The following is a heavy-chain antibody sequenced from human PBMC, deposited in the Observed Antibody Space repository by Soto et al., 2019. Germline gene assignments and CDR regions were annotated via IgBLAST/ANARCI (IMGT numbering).Heavy chain of an antibody. Sequence: ASVKVSCKASGYTFTSYAMHWVRQAPGQRLEWMGWINAGNGNTKYSQKFQGRVTIPRATSASKANMKLTTLRSEATAVCYWAGAGVTVSGSGRRANDYWGQGTLVTVSS. CDR2: INAGNGNT. CDR1: GYTFTSYA. CDR3: AGAGVTVSGSGRRANDY. D-gene: IGHD3-10*01. V-gene: IGHV1-3*01. J-gene: IGHJ4*02.